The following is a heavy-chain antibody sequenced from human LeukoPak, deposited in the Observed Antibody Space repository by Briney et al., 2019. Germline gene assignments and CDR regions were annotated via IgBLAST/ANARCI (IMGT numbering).Heavy chain of an antibody. V-gene: IGHV1-69-2*01. CDR3: ATWGRLRDNWFDP. D-gene: IGHD5/OR15-5a*01. J-gene: IGHJ5*02. Sequence: GASVKVSCKASGFPFIDYYMHWVQQAPGKGLQWMGRVDPEDDETIYAKKFQGRVTITADTSTDTTCMEFSSLRSEDTAVYYCATWGRLRDNWFDPWGQGTLVTVSS. CDR1: GFPFIDYY. CDR2: VDPEDDET.